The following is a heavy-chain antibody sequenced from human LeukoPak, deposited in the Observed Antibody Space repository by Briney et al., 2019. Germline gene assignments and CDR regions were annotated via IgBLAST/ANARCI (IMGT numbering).Heavy chain of an antibody. J-gene: IGHJ6*03. CDR2: MNPNSGNT. CDR3: ARGPLWNYAYYYNYMDV. CDR1: GYTFTSYD. V-gene: IGHV1-8*01. D-gene: IGHD1-7*01. Sequence: EASVKVSCKASGYTFTSYDINWVRQATGQGLEWMGWMNPNSGNTGYAQKFQGRVTMTRNTSISTAYMELSSLRSGDTAVYYCARGPLWNYAYYYNYMDVWGKGTTVTVSS.